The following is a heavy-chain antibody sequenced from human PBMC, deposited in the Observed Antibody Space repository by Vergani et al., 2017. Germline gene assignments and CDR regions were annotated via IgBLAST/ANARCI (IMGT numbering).Heavy chain of an antibody. CDR3: ARMSRRGTPLKDY. CDR2: IYYSGST. CDR1: GGSISSSSYY. J-gene: IGHJ4*02. Sequence: QVQLQESGPGLVKPSETLSLTCTVSGGSISSSSYYWGWIRQPPGKGLEWIGSIYYSGSTYYNPSLRSRVTISVDTSKNQFSLKLSSVTAADTAVYYCARMSRRGTPLKDYWGQGTLVTVSS. D-gene: IGHD1-1*01. V-gene: IGHV4-39*01.